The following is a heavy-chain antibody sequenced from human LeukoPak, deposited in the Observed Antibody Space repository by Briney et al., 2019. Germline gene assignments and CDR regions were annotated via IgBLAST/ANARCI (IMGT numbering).Heavy chain of an antibody. CDR2: IWYDGSNK. J-gene: IGHJ4*02. CDR3: ARDEDMFGELLVDY. V-gene: IGHV3-33*01. Sequence: PGGSLRLSCAASGFTFSSYGMHWVRESPGKGLEWVAVIWYDGSNKYYADSVKGRFTISRDNSKNSLQLQMISLGAEDTAVYDCARDEDMFGELLVDYWGQGTLVTVSS. D-gene: IGHD3-10*02. CDR1: GFTFSSYG.